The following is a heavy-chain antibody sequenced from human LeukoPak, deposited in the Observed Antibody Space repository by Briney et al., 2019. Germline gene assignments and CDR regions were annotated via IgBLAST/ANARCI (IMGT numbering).Heavy chain of an antibody. Sequence: GGSLRLSCAASGFTVSSNYMSWVRQAPGKGLEWVSVIYSGGSTYYADSVKGRFTISRDNSKNTLYLQMNSLRAEDTAVYYCAGTYSSSWIHAFDIWGQGTMVTVSS. D-gene: IGHD6-13*01. CDR1: GFTVSSNY. CDR3: AGTYSSSWIHAFDI. CDR2: IYSGGST. J-gene: IGHJ3*02. V-gene: IGHV3-66*01.